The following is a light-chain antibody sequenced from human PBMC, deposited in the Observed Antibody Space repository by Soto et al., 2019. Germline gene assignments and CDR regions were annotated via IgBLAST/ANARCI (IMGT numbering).Light chain of an antibody. CDR1: SSNVGGYNS. CDR3: CSNTSSNTLI. V-gene: IGLV2-14*01. CDR2: VVT. J-gene: IGLJ1*01. Sequence: QSVLTQPASVSGSPGQSITISCTETSSNVGGYNSVTWYQQHPGKAPKLLIYVVTNRPSGISNRFPGSKSGTSASLTISGQQADDEADYYCCSNTSSNTLIFAAGTKVTVL.